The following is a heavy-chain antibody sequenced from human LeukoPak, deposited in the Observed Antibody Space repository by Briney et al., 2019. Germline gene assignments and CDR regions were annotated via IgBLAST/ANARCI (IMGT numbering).Heavy chain of an antibody. CDR1: GYSFTNSW. CDR2: IYPGDSGS. CDR3: ARFPRGVNWFDP. J-gene: IGHJ5*02. Sequence: GESLKISCKGSGYSFTNSWIAWVRQMPGKGLEWMGFIYPGDSGSRYSPSFQGQVTISVDKSISTAYLQWSSLKASDTAMYYCARFPRGVNWFDPWGQGTLVTVSS. V-gene: IGHV5-51*01.